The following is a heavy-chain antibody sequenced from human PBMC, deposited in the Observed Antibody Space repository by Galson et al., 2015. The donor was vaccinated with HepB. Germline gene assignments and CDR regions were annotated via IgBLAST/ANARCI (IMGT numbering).Heavy chain of an antibody. J-gene: IGHJ6*02. Sequence: LRLSCAASGFTFDDYAMNWVRQAPGKGLEWVSGVSWNSGSIAYGDSVKGRFTISRDNAKNSLYLQMNSLRAEDTALYYCAKGIGAEYYYGMDVWGQGTTVTVSS. V-gene: IGHV3-9*01. CDR1: GFTFDDYA. CDR2: VSWNSGSI. CDR3: AKGIGAEYYYGMDV. D-gene: IGHD2-15*01.